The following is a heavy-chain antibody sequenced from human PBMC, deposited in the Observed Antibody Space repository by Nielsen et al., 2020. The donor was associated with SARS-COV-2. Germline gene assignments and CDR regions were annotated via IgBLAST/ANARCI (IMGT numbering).Heavy chain of an antibody. CDR3: ARADGYSYGYYYYGMDV. D-gene: IGHD5-18*01. V-gene: IGHV1-2*04. Sequence: ASVKVSCKASGYTFTGYYMHWVRQAPGQGLEWMGWINPNSGGTNYAQKFQGWVTMTRDTSISTAYMELSRLRSDDTAVYYCARADGYSYGYYYYGMDVWGQGTTVTVSS. CDR2: INPNSGGT. J-gene: IGHJ6*02. CDR1: GYTFTGYY.